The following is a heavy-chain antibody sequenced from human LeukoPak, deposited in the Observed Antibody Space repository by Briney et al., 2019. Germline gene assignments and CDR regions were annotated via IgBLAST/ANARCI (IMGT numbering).Heavy chain of an antibody. CDR2: IYTSGST. Sequence: SETLSLTCTVSGASISHYYWSWLRQPPGKGLEWIGYIYTSGSTNYNPSLKSRVTISLDTSRNQFSLKLSSVTAADTAVYYCARYGGPNFDYWGQGTLVTVSS. V-gene: IGHV4-4*09. CDR3: ARYGGPNFDY. D-gene: IGHD4/OR15-4a*01. CDR1: GASISHYY. J-gene: IGHJ4*02.